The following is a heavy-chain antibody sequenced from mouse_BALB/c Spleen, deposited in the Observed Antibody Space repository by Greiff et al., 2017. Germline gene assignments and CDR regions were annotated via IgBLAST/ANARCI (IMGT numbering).Heavy chain of an antibody. CDR1: GFTFTDYY. CDR3: ARDRTTALDY. CDR2: IRNKANGYTT. Sequence: EVNVVASGGGLVQPGGSLRLSCAPFGFTFTDYYMSWVRQPPGKALEWLGFIRNKANGYTTEYSASVKGRFTITRDNSQSILYLQMNTLRAEDSATYYCARDRTTALDYWGQGTTLTVSS. D-gene: IGHD1-2*01. J-gene: IGHJ2*01. V-gene: IGHV7-3*02.